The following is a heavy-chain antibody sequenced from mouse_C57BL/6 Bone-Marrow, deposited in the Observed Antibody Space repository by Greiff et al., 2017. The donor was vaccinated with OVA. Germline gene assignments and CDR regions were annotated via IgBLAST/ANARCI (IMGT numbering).Heavy chain of an antibody. V-gene: IGHV1-81*01. CDR3: ARFGRWPYFDY. Sequence: VQLQQSGAELARPGASVKLSCKASGYTFTSYGISWVKQRTGQGLEWVGEIYPRSGNTYYNEKFKGKATLTADKSSSTAYMELRSLTSEDSAVYFCARFGRWPYFDYWGQGTTLTVSS. J-gene: IGHJ2*01. D-gene: IGHD2-3*01. CDR2: IYPRSGNT. CDR1: GYTFTSYG.